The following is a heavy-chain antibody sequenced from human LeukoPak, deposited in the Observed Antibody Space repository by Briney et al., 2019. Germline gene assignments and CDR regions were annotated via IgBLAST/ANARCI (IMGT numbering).Heavy chain of an antibody. J-gene: IGHJ6*02. V-gene: IGHV3-30-3*01. CDR3: ARPAIITVAVAYYGVDA. CDR2: ISYDGSNK. CDR1: GFTFSSYA. D-gene: IGHD1-14*01. Sequence: GGSLRLSCAASGFTFSSYAMHWVRQAPGKGLEWVAVISYDGSNKYYADSVKGRFTISRDNSKNTLYLQMNNLRAEDTAVYYCARPAIITVAVAYYGVDAWGQGTTVTVSS.